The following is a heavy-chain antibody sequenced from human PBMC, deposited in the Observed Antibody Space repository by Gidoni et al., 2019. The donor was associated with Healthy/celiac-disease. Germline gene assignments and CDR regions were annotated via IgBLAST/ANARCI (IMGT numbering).Heavy chain of an antibody. Sequence: FTISRDNAKNTLYLQMNSLRAEDTAVYYCARRFFYAFDIWGQGTMVTVSS. CDR3: ARRFFYAFDI. J-gene: IGHJ3*02. V-gene: IGHV3-74*01.